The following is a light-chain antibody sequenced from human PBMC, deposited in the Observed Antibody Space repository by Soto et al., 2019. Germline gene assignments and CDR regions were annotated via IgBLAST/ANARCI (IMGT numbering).Light chain of an antibody. V-gene: IGLV2-23*03. Sequence: QAVLTQPASVSGSPGQSITISCTGTSSDVGSYNLVCWYQQHPGKAPKLMIYEGSKPPSGVSNLFSGSKSGNTASLTISGLQAEDDADYYCCSYAGSSTVVFGGGTKLTVL. J-gene: IGLJ2*01. CDR1: SSDVGSYNL. CDR3: CSYAGSSTVV. CDR2: EGS.